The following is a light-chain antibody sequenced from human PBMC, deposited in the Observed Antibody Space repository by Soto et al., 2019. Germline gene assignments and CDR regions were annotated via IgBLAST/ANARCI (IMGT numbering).Light chain of an antibody. CDR1: NTDVGQDKS. J-gene: IGLJ1*01. CDR2: EVT. Sequence: QSALTQPASVSGSRGQSITISCVGRNTDVGQDKSVSWYQQGPVKAPKLLIFEVTNRPSGVSSRFSGSRSGNTASLTISGLQPDDEGDYFCVSYTHSDTLGFGNGTKVTV. V-gene: IGLV2-14*01. CDR3: VSYTHSDTLG.